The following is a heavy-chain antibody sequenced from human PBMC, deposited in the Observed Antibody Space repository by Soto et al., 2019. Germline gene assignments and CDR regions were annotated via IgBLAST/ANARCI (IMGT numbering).Heavy chain of an antibody. CDR1: RFSFSSYE. Sequence: EVQLLESGGGLVQPGGSLRLSCVASRFSFSSYEMSWVRQAAGKGLEWVSRVSLTGDRTNYAGSVKGRFTVSRDNFKNTLYLEMDSLRPEDTAIYYCARGGGYCTPTSWAIDSWGRGTPVTVSS. D-gene: IGHD2-8*01. V-gene: IGHV3-23*01. CDR2: VSLTGDRT. J-gene: IGHJ4*02. CDR3: ARGGGYCTPTSWAIDS.